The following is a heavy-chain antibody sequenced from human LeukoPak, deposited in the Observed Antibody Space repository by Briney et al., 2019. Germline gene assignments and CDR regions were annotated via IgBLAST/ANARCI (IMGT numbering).Heavy chain of an antibody. CDR3: ASPGWSDALEM. J-gene: IGHJ3*02. Sequence: PGGSLRLSCAASGFTFRSYGMHWVRQAPGKGLVWVSRISSDGTSTTYADSVKGRFTISRANAKNTLYLQLDSLRAEDTAIYYCASPGWSDALEMWGQGTRVTVSS. CDR1: GFTFRSYG. D-gene: IGHD2-15*01. V-gene: IGHV3-74*01. CDR2: ISSDGTST.